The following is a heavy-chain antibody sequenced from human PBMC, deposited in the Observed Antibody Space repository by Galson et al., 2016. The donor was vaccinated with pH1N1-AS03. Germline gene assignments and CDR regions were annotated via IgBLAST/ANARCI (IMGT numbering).Heavy chain of an antibody. CDR2: IYYTGAT. CDR1: GGSVSSGGYY. J-gene: IGHJ3*02. V-gene: IGHV4-61*08. CDR3: ARERVYSKIRHPFDI. Sequence: SETLSLTCTVSGGSVSSGGYYWSWLRQPPGERLEWIAYIYYTGATNYNPSLKSRVTISIDTSKNQFSLNLSSVTAADTAVYFCARERVYSKIRHPFDIWGQGTMVTVSS. D-gene: IGHD5/OR15-5a*01.